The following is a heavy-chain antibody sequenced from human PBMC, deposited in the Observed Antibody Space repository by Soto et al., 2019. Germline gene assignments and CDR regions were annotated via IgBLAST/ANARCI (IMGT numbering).Heavy chain of an antibody. CDR3: ARGSGCISTSCYEPDYYGMDV. V-gene: IGHV1-69*13. Sequence: SVKVSCKASGGTFSSYAISWVRQAPGQGLEWMGGIIPIFGTANYAQKFQGRVTITADESTSTAYMELSSLRSEDTAVYYCARGSGCISTSCYEPDYYGMDVWGQ. CDR2: IIPIFGTA. J-gene: IGHJ6*02. CDR1: GGTFSSYA. D-gene: IGHD2-2*01.